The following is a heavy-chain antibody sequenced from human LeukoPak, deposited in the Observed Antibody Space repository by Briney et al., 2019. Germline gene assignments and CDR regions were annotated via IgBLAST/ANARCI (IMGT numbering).Heavy chain of an antibody. CDR1: GFSFSDYY. CDR2: ISGSGSDL. Sequence: GGSLRLSCVACGFSFSDYYMSWIRQAPGRGLEWISYISGSGSDLYYADSVKGRFTISRDNANNSLYLQMNSLRAEDTAVYYCARSIGYFYTMDVWGQGTTVTVSS. D-gene: IGHD2/OR15-2a*01. CDR3: ARSIGYFYTMDV. J-gene: IGHJ6*02. V-gene: IGHV3-11*01.